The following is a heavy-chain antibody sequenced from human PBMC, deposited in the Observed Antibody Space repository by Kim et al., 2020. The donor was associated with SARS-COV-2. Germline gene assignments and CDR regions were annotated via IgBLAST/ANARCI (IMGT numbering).Heavy chain of an antibody. Sequence: GGSLRLSCAASGFTFSSYAMNWVRQAPGKGLEWVSSISGSGDSTYYAASVNGRFTIFRDNSKNTLYLQMNSLRAEDTAVYYCTKSMDVWGQGTTVTVSS. V-gene: IGHV3-23*01. CDR1: GFTFSSYA. CDR2: ISGSGDST. CDR3: TKSMDV. J-gene: IGHJ6*02.